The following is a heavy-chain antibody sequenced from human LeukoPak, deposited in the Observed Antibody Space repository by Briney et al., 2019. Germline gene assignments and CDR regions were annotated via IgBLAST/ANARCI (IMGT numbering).Heavy chain of an antibody. CDR3: ARGDLAAAAGTTDY. CDR1: GGSISSYY. V-gene: IGHV4-4*07. D-gene: IGHD6-13*01. Sequence: SETLSLTCTVSGGSISSYYWSWIRQPAGKGLEWLGRIYTSGSTNYNPSLKSRVTMSVDTSKNQFSLKLSSVTAADTAVYYCARGDLAAAAGTTDYWGQGTLVTVSS. J-gene: IGHJ4*02. CDR2: IYTSGST.